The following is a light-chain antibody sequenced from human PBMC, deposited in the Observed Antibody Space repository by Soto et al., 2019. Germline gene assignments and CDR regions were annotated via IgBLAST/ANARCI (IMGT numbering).Light chain of an antibody. Sequence: EIVMTQSPATLSVSPGERATLSCRASQSISTNLAWYQKKPGQAPRLLIYGTSTRATGIPARFSGSGSGTEFTLTISSLQSEDFAVYYCQQYNVWLNFGGGTKVEIK. CDR2: GTS. CDR3: QQYNVWLN. J-gene: IGKJ4*01. CDR1: QSISTN. V-gene: IGKV3-15*01.